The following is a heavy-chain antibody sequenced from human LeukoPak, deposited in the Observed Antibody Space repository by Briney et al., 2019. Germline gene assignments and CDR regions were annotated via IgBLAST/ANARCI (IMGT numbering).Heavy chain of an antibody. D-gene: IGHD3-9*01. CDR2: IRSSSSYI. J-gene: IGHJ6*02. V-gene: IGHV3-21*01. CDR3: ARDTEVLRYFDWLPTGDYYGMDV. Sequence: GGSLRLSCAASGFTFSSYSMNWVRQAPGKGLEWVSSIRSSSSYIYYADSVKGRFTISRDNAKNSLYLQMNSLRAEDTAVYYCARDTEVLRYFDWLPTGDYYGMDVWGQGTTVTVSS. CDR1: GFTFSSYS.